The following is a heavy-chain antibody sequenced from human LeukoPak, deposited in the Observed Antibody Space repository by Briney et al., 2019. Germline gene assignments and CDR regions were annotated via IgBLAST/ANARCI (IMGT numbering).Heavy chain of an antibody. CDR3: AREALTGIAAADDAFDI. V-gene: IGHV1-69*13. Sequence: GASVKVSCKASGGTFSSYAISWVRQAPGQGLEWMGGIIPIFGTANYAQKFQGRVTITADESTSTAYMELSSLRSEDTAVYYCAREALTGIAAADDAFDIWGQGTMVTVSS. D-gene: IGHD6-13*01. J-gene: IGHJ3*02. CDR2: IIPIFGTA. CDR1: GGTFSSYA.